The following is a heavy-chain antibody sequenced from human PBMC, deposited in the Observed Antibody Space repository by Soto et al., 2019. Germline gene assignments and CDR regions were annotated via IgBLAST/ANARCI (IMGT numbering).Heavy chain of an antibody. V-gene: IGHV4-4*02. CDR1: GGFTSTNNW. J-gene: IGHJ4*02. CDR2: AYHSGST. CDR3: ARSPPSSYYGGSGTFDY. Sequence: QLQLQESGPGLVRPSGTLSLTCAVYGGFTSTNNWWSWVRQPPGKGLEWIGDAYHSGSTEYNPSLKSRVSISVDKPKNQISLKLTSATAADTAVYYCARSPPSSYYGGSGTFDYWGQGTLVTVSS. D-gene: IGHD3-10*01.